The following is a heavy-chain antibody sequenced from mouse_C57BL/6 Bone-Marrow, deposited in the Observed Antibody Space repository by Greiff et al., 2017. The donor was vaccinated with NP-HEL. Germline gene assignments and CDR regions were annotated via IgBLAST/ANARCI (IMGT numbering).Heavy chain of an antibody. V-gene: IGHV5-12*01. CDR2: ISNGGGST. D-gene: IGHD1-1*01. CDR1: GFTFSDYY. J-gene: IGHJ4*01. CDR3: ARHGGLLPYAMDY. Sequence: DVHLVESGGGLVQPGGSLKLSCAASGFTFSDYYMYWVRQTPKKRLEWVAYISNGGGSTYYPDTVKGRFTISRDNAKNTLYLQMSRLKSEDTAMYYCARHGGLLPYAMDYWGQGTSVTVSS.